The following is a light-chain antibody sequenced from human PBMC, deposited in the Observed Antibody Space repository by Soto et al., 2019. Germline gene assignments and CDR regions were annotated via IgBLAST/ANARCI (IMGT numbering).Light chain of an antibody. V-gene: IGLV2-23*01. CDR2: EGI. CDR3: CSYAGSGTDNYV. CDR1: SSDIGTYNL. Sequence: QSAQTQSASVFWSPGQPITISCTGTSSDIGTYNLVSWYQHYPGKAPKLMIYEGIKRPSGVSNRFSGSKSGNTAFLTISGLQAEDEADYYCCSYAGSGTDNYVFGSGTKVTVL. J-gene: IGLJ1*01.